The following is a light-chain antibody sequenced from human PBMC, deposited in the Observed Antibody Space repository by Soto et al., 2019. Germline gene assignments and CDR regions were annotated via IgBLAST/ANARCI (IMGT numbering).Light chain of an antibody. V-gene: IGKV1D-16*01. CDR1: QAIDSW. J-gene: IGKJ1*01. CDR2: TGS. CDR3: QQYNSYST. Sequence: DIQMTQSPSSVSASVGDRVTITCRASQAIDSWLAWYQQKPGEAPKLLIFTGSLLHSGVPPRFSGSASGTEFTLTISSLQPDDFATYYCQQYNSYSTFGQGTKVDIK.